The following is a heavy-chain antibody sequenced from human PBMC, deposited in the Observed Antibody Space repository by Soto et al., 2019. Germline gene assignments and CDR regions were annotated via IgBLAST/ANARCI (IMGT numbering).Heavy chain of an antibody. V-gene: IGHV1-69*02. CDR2: IIPILGIA. Sequence: QVQLVQSGAEVKKPGSSVKVSCKASGGTFSSYTISWVRQAPGQGLEWMGRIIPILGIANYAQKFQGRVTITADKSTSTAYMGLSSLRSEDTAVYYCARGGVAAAGTSWDYWGQGTLVTVSS. CDR3: ARGGVAAAGTSWDY. CDR1: GGTFSSYT. D-gene: IGHD6-13*01. J-gene: IGHJ4*02.